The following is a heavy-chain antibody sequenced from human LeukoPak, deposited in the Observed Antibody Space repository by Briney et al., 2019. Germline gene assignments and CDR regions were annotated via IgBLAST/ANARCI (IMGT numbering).Heavy chain of an antibody. CDR1: GFTFSSYA. J-gene: IGHJ4*02. V-gene: IGHV3-23*01. CDR2: ITASGGNT. D-gene: IGHD5-18*01. Sequence: GGSLRLSCAASGFTFSSYAMGWVRQAPGKELECVSAITASGGNTYYADSVKGRFTISRDNSKNTLYLQVNSLRAEDTAVYYCAKGNGYSYGRYYFDYWGQGTLVTVSS. CDR3: AKGNGYSYGRYYFDY.